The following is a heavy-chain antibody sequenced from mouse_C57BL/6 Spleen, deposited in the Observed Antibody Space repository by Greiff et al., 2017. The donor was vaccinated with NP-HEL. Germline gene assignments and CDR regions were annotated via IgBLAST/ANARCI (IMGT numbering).Heavy chain of an antibody. V-gene: IGHV1-36*01. J-gene: IGHJ3*01. CDR1: GFTFTDYY. D-gene: IGHD1-1*01. CDR2: VYPYNGGT. Sequence: EVQLQQSGPVLVKPGPSVKISCKASGFTFTDYYMHWVKQSHGKSLEWIGLVYPYNGGTSYNQKFKGKATLTVDTSSSTAYMELNSLTSEDSAVYYCSGYYYGSSYLFAYWGQGTLVTVSA. CDR3: SGYYYGSSYLFAY.